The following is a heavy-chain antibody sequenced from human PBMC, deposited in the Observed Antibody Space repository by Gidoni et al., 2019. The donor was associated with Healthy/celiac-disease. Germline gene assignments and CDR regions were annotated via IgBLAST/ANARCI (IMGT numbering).Heavy chain of an antibody. D-gene: IGHD3-10*01. Sequence: QVQLVESGGGVVQPGRSLRLSCAASGFTFSSYGMHWVRQAPGKGLEWVAVISYDGSNKYYADSVKGRFTISRDNSKNTLYLQMNSLRAEDTAVYYCAKDLGSSRSGLDYWGQGTLVTVSS. J-gene: IGHJ4*02. CDR3: AKDLGSSRSGLDY. CDR2: ISYDGSNK. V-gene: IGHV3-30*18. CDR1: GFTFSSYG.